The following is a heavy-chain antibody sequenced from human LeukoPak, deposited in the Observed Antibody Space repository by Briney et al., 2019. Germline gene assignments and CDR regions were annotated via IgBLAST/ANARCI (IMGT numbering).Heavy chain of an antibody. CDR2: ISAYNGNK. CDR3: ARDLGVAGSLDV. Sequence: GASVKVSCKASGYTFTSYGISWVRQAPGQGLEWMGWISAYNGNKKYAQKVQGRVTMTTDTSTSTAYMELRSLRSDDTAVYYCARDLGVAGSLDVWGQGTTVTVSS. D-gene: IGHD6-19*01. CDR1: GYTFTSYG. J-gene: IGHJ6*02. V-gene: IGHV1-18*01.